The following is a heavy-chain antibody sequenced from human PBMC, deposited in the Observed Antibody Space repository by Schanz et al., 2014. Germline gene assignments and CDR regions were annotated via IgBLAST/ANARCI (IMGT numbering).Heavy chain of an antibody. D-gene: IGHD6-13*01. J-gene: IGHJ5*02. CDR3: TKPDIPAALTGPGVWFDP. V-gene: IGHV3-30-3*02. CDR1: GLNFDYYG. Sequence: QVQLVESGGGVVQLGRSLRLSCATSGLNFDYYGMNWVRQAPGKGLEWVAVMSYDGSNKYYADSVKGRFTISRDNSKSTLYLQVNSLRPEDTAIYYCTKPDIPAALTGPGVWFDPWGQGTLVTVSS. CDR2: MSYDGSNK.